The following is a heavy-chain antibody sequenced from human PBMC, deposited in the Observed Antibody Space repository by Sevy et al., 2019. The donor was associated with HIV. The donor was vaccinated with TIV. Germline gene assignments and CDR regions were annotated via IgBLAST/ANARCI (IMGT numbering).Heavy chain of an antibody. CDR2: IIPIFGTT. J-gene: IGHJ4*02. CDR1: GGTFSRYP. CDR3: ALAAQVTMKVAGGFFEY. D-gene: IGHD3-22*01. V-gene: IGHV1-69*13. Sequence: ASVKVSCKASGGTFSRYPFSWVRQAPGQGLEWMGGIIPIFGTTNYAQKFQGRVTITADESTSTAYMERSSLRSEDTAVYYCALAAQVTMKVAGGFFEYWGKGTLVTVSS.